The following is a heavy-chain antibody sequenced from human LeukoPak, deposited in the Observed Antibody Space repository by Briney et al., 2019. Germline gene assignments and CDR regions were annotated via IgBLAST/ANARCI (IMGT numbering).Heavy chain of an antibody. CDR1: GFTFSSYS. CDR3: ARGRYCSGNSCKSSSTDP. D-gene: IGHD2-15*01. V-gene: IGHV3-21*01. CDR2: ISSSSSYI. Sequence: KPGGSLRLSCAASGFTFSSYSMNWVRQAPGKGLEWVSSISSSSSYIYYADSVKGRFTISRDNSKNTLYLQMNSLRAEDTAVYYCARGRYCSGNSCKSSSTDPWGQGTLVTVSS. J-gene: IGHJ5*02.